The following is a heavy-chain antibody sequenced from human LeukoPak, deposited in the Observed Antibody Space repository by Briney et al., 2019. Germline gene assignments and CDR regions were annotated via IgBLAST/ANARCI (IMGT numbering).Heavy chain of an antibody. CDR3: ARDIFSGSYSGYFDY. V-gene: IGHV3-7*01. D-gene: IGHD1-26*01. J-gene: IGHJ4*02. CDR2: IKQDGSEK. Sequence: GGSLRLSCAASGFTFSSYWMSWVRQAPGKGLEWVANIKQDGSEKYYVDSVKGRFTISRDNAKNSLYLQMNSLRAEDTAVYYCARDIFSGSYSGYFDYWGQGALVTVSS. CDR1: GFTFSSYW.